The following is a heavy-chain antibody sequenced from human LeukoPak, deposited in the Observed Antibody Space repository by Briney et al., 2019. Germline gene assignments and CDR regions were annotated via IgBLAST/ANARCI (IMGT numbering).Heavy chain of an antibody. CDR1: GGSISRNY. CDR3: ASSIVGSYHGYFDY. CDR2: IYYTGST. D-gene: IGHD3-16*02. V-gene: IGHV4-59*01. Sequence: SETLSLTCTVSGGSISRNYWSWIRQPPGKGLEWIGYIYYTGSTNSSPSLKSRVTISLDTSKSRFSLRLSSVTAADTAVYYCASSIVGSYHGYFDYWGQGTLVTVSS. J-gene: IGHJ4*02.